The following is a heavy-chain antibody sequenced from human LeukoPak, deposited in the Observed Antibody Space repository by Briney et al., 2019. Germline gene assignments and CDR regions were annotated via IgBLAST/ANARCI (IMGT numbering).Heavy chain of an antibody. V-gene: IGHV3-9*01. CDR1: GFTFDDYA. Sequence: GGSLRLSCAASGFTFDDYAMHWVRQAPGKGLEWVSGISWNSGSIGYADSVEGRFTISRDNAKNSLYLQMNSLRDEDTAVYYCARSSGQSDYWGQGTLVTVSS. CDR3: ARSSGQSDY. CDR2: ISWNSGSI. D-gene: IGHD6-19*01. J-gene: IGHJ4*02.